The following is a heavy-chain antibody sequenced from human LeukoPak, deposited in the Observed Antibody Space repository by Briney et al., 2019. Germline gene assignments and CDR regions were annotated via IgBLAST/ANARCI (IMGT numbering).Heavy chain of an antibody. Sequence: ASVKVSCKASGYTFTSYGISWVRQAPGQGLEWMGWISVYNGNSKYAQKLQGRVTMTTDTSTSTAYMELRSLRSDDTAVYYCARDFQDGYCSSTSCSYLDYWGQGTLVTVSS. CDR2: ISVYNGNS. V-gene: IGHV1-18*01. J-gene: IGHJ4*02. D-gene: IGHD2-2*03. CDR1: GYTFTSYG. CDR3: ARDFQDGYCSSTSCSYLDY.